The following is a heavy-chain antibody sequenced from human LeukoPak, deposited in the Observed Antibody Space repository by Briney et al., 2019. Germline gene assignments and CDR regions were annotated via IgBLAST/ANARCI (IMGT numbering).Heavy chain of an antibody. CDR2: INPNSGGT. CDR1: GYTFTGYY. CDR3: ARRGFRVTMVRGLDY. V-gene: IGHV1-2*02. Sequence: ASVKVSCKASGYTFTGYYMHWVRQAPGQGLEWMGWINPNSGGTNYARKFQGRVTMTRDTSISTAYMELSRLRSDDTAVYYCARRGFRVTMVRGLDYWGQGTLVTVSS. D-gene: IGHD3-10*01. J-gene: IGHJ4*02.